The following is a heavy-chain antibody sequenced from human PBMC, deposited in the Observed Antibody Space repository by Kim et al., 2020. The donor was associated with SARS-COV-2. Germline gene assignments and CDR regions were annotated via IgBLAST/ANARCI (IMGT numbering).Heavy chain of an antibody. V-gene: IGHV7-4-1*02. CDR3: ARVASSSWYERAYDAFDI. Sequence: ASVKVSCKASGYTFTSYAMNWVRQAPGQGLEWMGWINTNTGNPTYAQGFTGRFVFSLDTSVSTAYLQISSLKAEDTAVYYCARVASSSWYERAYDAFDIWGQGTMVTVSS. CDR2: INTNTGNP. J-gene: IGHJ3*02. CDR1: GYTFTSYA. D-gene: IGHD6-13*01.